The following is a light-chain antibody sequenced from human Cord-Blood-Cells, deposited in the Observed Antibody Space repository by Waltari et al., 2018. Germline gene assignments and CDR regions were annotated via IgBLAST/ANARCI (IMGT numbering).Light chain of an antibody. J-gene: IGKJ5*01. CDR3: QQYNNWPTIT. CDR2: GPS. V-gene: IGKV3-15*01. Sequence: EILMTQSPATLSVSPGERATLSCRASQCVSSNLAWYQQKPGQAPRLLIYGPSTRATGIPARFSGSGSGTEFTLTISSLQSEDFAVYYCQQYNNWPTITFGQGTRLEIK. CDR1: QCVSSN.